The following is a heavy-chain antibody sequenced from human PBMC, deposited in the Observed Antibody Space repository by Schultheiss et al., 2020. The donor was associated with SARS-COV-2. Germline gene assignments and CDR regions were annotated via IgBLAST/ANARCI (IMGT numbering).Heavy chain of an antibody. CDR3: AAGTGGIDY. Sequence: GSLRLSCAASGFTFSSYEMNWVRQAPGKGLEWIGYISYSGSTNYNPSLKSRVTISVDTSKNQFSLKLSSVTAADTAVYYCAAGTGGIDYWGQGTLVTVSS. D-gene: IGHD6-13*01. J-gene: IGHJ4*02. CDR1: GFTFSSYE. CDR2: ISYSGST. V-gene: IGHV4-59*08.